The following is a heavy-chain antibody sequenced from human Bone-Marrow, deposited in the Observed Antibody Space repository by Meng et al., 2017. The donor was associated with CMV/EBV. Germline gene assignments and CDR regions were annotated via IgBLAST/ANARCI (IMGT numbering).Heavy chain of an antibody. Sequence: GESLKISCAASGFTFRRYWMHWVRQAPGKGLVWVSRINSEGSITNYADSVKGRLTISRDNAKNTLDLQMNSLRTEDTAVYYCTREGSSAWSDYYGLDVWGQGTTVTVSS. CDR3: TREGSSAWSDYYGLDV. V-gene: IGHV3-74*01. D-gene: IGHD6-19*01. CDR1: GFTFRRYW. J-gene: IGHJ6*02. CDR2: INSEGSIT.